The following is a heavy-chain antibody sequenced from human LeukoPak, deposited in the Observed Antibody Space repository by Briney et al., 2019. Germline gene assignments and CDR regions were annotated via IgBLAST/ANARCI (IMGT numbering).Heavy chain of an antibody. D-gene: IGHD2-15*01. CDR1: GGSISSYY. V-gene: IGHV4-59*01. CDR3: ARGGDIVVVVAATSTYLYNWFDP. Sequence: PSETLSLTCTVSGGSISSYYWSWIRQPPGKGLEWIGYIYYSGSTNYNPSLKSRVTISVDTSKNQFSLKLSSVTAADTAVYYCARGGDIVVVVAATSTYLYNWFDPWGQGTLVTVSS. J-gene: IGHJ5*02. CDR2: IYYSGST.